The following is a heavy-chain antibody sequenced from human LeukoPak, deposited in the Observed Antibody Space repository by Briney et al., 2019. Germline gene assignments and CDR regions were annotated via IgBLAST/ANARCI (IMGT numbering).Heavy chain of an antibody. V-gene: IGHV5-51*01. CDR2: IYTGDSDT. CDR1: GYSFTSYW. D-gene: IGHD2-15*01. J-gene: IGHJ4*02. Sequence: GESLKISCKGSGYSFTSYWIGWVRQMPGKGLEWMGIIYTGDSDTRYSPSFQGQVTISADKSISPAYLKWSSLKASDTAMYYCANSTRYYSGGSCYSGRLDYWGEGNLVTVSS. CDR3: ANSTRYYSGGSCYSGRLDY.